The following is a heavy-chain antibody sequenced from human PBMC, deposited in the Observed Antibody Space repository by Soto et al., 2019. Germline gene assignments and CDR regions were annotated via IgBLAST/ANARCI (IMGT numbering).Heavy chain of an antibody. Sequence: PGGSLRLSCAASGFTFSSYAMSWVRQAPGKGLEWVSAISGSGGSTYYADSVKGRFTISRDNSKNTLYLQMNSLRAEDTAVYYCPKPHPRYRHYFYGMDVWGQETTDTVSS. D-gene: IGHD1-1*01. V-gene: IGHV3-23*01. CDR3: PKPHPRYRHYFYGMDV. CDR2: ISGSGGST. J-gene: IGHJ6*02. CDR1: GFTFSSYA.